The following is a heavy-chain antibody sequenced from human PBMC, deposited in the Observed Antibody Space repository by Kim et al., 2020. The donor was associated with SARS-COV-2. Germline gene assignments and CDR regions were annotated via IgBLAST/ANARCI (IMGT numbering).Heavy chain of an antibody. Sequence: NTKYSEECQGRVTITRDTSASTAYMALTGLKSEDTAVYYCTREDTTNWFDYWGQGTLVTVSS. V-gene: IGHV1-3*01. D-gene: IGHD2-2*01. J-gene: IGHJ5*01. CDR3: TREDTTNWFDY. CDR2: NT.